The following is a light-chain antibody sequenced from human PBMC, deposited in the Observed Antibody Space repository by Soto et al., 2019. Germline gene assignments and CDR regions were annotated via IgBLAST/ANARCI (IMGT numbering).Light chain of an antibody. V-gene: IGLV2-14*01. Sequence: QSVRTQPASVSGSPGQSITISCTGTSSDVGGYNYVSWYQQHPGKAPKLMIYEVSNRPSGVSNRFSGSKSGNTASLTISGLQAEDEADYYCSSCTSSSPYVFGTGTKVTVL. CDR3: SSCTSSSPYV. J-gene: IGLJ1*01. CDR2: EVS. CDR1: SSDVGGYNY.